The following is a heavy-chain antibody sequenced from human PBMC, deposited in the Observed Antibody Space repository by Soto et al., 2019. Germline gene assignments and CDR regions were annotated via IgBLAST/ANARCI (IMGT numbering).Heavy chain of an antibody. D-gene: IGHD3-3*01. Sequence: PSETLSLTCTVSGGSISSYYWSWIRQPPGKGLEWIGYIYYSGSTNYNPSLKSRVTISVGTSKNQFSLKLSSVTAADTAVYYCATLRFLEWRDGMDVWGQGTTVTVSS. CDR1: GGSISSYY. V-gene: IGHV4-59*01. CDR3: ATLRFLEWRDGMDV. CDR2: IYYSGST. J-gene: IGHJ6*02.